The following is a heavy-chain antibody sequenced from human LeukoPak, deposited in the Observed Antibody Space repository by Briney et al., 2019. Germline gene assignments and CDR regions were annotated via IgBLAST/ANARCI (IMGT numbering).Heavy chain of an antibody. J-gene: IGHJ6*03. CDR1: GGTFSSYA. D-gene: IGHD4-23*01. V-gene: IGHV1-69*13. Sequence: SVKVSCKASGGTFSSYAISWVRQAPGQGLEWMGGIIPIFGTANYAQKFQGRVTITADESTSTVYMELSSLRSEDTAVYYCARVRTTVVTPGYYYYMDVWGKGTTATVSS. CDR3: ARVRTTVVTPGYYYYMDV. CDR2: IIPIFGTA.